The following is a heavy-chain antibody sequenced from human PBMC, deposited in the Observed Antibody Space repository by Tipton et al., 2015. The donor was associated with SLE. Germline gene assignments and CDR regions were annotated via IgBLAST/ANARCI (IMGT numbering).Heavy chain of an antibody. Sequence: SLRLSCTASGFTFGDYAMSWFRQAPGKGLEWIGFIRSKAYGGTTEYAASVKGRFTISRDDSKSIAYLQMNSLKTEDTAVYYCTRDAGYSGYAQWGQGTLVTVSS. CDR3: TRDAGYSGYAQ. J-gene: IGHJ4*02. V-gene: IGHV3-49*03. CDR2: IRSKAYGGTT. CDR1: GFTFGDYA. D-gene: IGHD5-12*01.